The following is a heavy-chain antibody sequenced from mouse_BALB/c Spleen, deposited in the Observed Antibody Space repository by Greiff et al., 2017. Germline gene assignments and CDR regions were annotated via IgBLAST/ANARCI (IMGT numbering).Heavy chain of an antibody. CDR1: GFTFSSYT. J-gene: IGHJ2*01. CDR3: TRDQEFDY. Sequence: DVKLVESGGGLVKPGGSLKLSCAASGFTFSSYTMSWVRQTPEKRLEWVATISSGGSYTYYPDSVKGRFTISRDNAKNTLYLQMSSLKSEDTAMYYCTRDQEFDYWGQGTTLTVSS. CDR2: ISSGGSYT. D-gene: IGHD3-2*02. V-gene: IGHV5-6-4*01.